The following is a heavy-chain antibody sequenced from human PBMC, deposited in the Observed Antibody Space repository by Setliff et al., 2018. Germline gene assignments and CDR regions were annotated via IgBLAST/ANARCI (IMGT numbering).Heavy chain of an antibody. D-gene: IGHD3-16*02. Sequence: ASVKVSCKASGYTFTGYYMHWVRQAPGQGLEWMGWMNPNSGNTGYAQKFQGRVTMTRNTSISTAYMELSRLRSDDTAVYYCARVKAPALYYYMDVWGKGTTVTVSS. CDR1: GYTFTGYY. CDR3: ARVKAPALYYYMDV. J-gene: IGHJ6*03. CDR2: MNPNSGNT. V-gene: IGHV1-2*02.